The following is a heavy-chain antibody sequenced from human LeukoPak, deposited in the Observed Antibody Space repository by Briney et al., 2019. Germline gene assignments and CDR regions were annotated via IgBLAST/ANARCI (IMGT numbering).Heavy chain of an antibody. Sequence: ASVKVSCKASGYTFTSYGIRWVRQAPGQGLEWMGWISAYNGNTNYAQKLQGRVTMTTDTSTSTAYMELRSLRSDDTAVYYCARVRRYCSGGSCYFDYWGQGTLVTVSS. D-gene: IGHD2-15*01. CDR1: GYTFTSYG. J-gene: IGHJ4*02. CDR2: ISAYNGNT. CDR3: ARVRRYCSGGSCYFDY. V-gene: IGHV1-18*01.